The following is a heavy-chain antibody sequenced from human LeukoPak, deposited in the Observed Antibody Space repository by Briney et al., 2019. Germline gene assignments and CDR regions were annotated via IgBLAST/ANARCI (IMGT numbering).Heavy chain of an antibody. V-gene: IGHV3-7*01. CDR2: INQDGSEK. J-gene: IGHJ4*02. CDR1: GFTFTSYA. CDR3: VRSADSGSVSAAIFDS. D-gene: IGHD2-2*01. Sequence: GGSLRLSCTVSGFTFTSYAISWVRQAPGKGLEWVANINQDGSEKYYVDSVKGRFSISRDNAKKSVYLQMDSLRAEDTAVYYCVRSADSGSVSAAIFDSWGQGALVTVSS.